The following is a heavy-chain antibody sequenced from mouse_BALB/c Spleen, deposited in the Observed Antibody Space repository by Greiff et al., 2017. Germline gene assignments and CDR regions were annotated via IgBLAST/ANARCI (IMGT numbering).Heavy chain of an antibody. CDR2: IDPANGNT. D-gene: IGHD2-2*01. Sequence: EVQGVESGAELVKPGASVKLSCTASGFNIKDTYMHWVKQRPEQGLEWIGRIDPANGNTKYDPKFQGKATITADTSSNTAYLQLSSLTSEDTAVYYCARFGSYAMDYWGQGTSVTVSS. V-gene: IGHV14-3*02. J-gene: IGHJ4*01. CDR1: GFNIKDTY. CDR3: ARFGSYAMDY.